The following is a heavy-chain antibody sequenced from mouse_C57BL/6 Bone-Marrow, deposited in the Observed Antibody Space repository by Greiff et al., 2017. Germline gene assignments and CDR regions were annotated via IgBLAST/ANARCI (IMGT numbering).Heavy chain of an antibody. Sequence: VQLQQSGPELVKPGASVKISCKASGYTFTDYYMNWVKQSHGKSLAWIGDINPNHGGTRYNQKFKGKATLTVDKSSSTAYMELRSLTSEDSAVYYCASGIYDDYDDTIGYWGEGTSDTV. CDR3: ASGIYDDYDDTIGY. V-gene: IGHV1-26*01. D-gene: IGHD2-4*01. CDR1: GYTFTDYY. CDR2: INPNHGGT. J-gene: IGHJ4*01.